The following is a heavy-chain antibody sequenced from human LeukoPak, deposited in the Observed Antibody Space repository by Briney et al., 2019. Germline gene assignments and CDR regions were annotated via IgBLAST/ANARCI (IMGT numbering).Heavy chain of an antibody. V-gene: IGHV3-30*02. J-gene: IGHJ4*02. CDR3: AAPGVPAATYYFDY. CDR2: IRYDGSNK. Sequence: GGSLRLSCAASGFTFSTYGMHWVRQAPGKGLEWVAFIRYDGSNKYYADSVKGRFTISRDNSKNTVYLQMNSLRAEDTAVYYCAAPGVPAATYYFDYWGREPWSPSPQ. CDR1: GFTFSTYG. D-gene: IGHD2-2*01.